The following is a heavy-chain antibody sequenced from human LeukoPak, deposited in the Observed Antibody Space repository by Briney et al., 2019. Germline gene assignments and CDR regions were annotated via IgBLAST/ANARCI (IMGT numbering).Heavy chain of an antibody. D-gene: IGHD3-16*01. CDR3: VTGHYDSRMYFDL. J-gene: IGHJ2*01. CDR2: IKFDGSLA. V-gene: IGHV3-74*01. CDR1: GFTFSTYW. Sequence: GGSLRLSCTASGFTFSTYWIHWVRQVPGKGLVWVSQIKFDGSLASYAASLKGRFTISRDNAKNTLYLQMNSLGTEDTAVYYCVTGHYDSRMYFDLWGRGTLVTAS.